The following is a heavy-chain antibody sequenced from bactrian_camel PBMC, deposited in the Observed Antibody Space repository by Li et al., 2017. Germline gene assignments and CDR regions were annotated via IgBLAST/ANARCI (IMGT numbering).Heavy chain of an antibody. J-gene: IGHJ4*01. V-gene: IGHV3S53*01. D-gene: IGHD5*01. CDR1: GTMYSAFC. Sequence: VQLVESGGGPVQAGGSLRLSCALPGTMYSAFCMGWYRQAPGKEREGVAGIHPSGRTSYAASVQGRFTISRDNAKNTLYLQLNSLKTEDTAMYYCAKGAVYRTDSLIRGQGTQVTVS. CDR2: IHPSGRT. CDR3: AKGAVYRTDSLI.